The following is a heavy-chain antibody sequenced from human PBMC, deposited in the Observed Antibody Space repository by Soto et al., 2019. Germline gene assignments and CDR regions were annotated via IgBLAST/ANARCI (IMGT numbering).Heavy chain of an antibody. V-gene: IGHV3-23*01. CDR1: GFTFSSYA. D-gene: IGHD6-13*01. Sequence: GGSLRLSCAASGFTFSSYAMSWVRQAPGKGLEWVSAISGSGGSTYYADSVKGRFTISRDNSKNTLYLQMNSLRAEDTAVYYCASPPTRSSWYEWAFDYWGQGTLVTVSS. J-gene: IGHJ4*02. CDR2: ISGSGGST. CDR3: ASPPTRSSWYEWAFDY.